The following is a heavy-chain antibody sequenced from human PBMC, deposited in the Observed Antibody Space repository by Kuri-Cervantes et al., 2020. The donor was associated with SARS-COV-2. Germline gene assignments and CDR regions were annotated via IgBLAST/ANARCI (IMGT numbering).Heavy chain of an antibody. Sequence: SCTVSGDSISSGDYYWSWIRQPPGKGLEWIGFIYYSGTTSYNPSLKSRVTMSVDTSKNQFSLKLSSVTAADTAVYYCARDRISGYLYFLDYWSRGTLVTVSS. CDR2: IYYSGTT. CDR3: ARDRISGYLYFLDY. CDR1: GDSISSGDYY. V-gene: IGHV4-30-4*01. J-gene: IGHJ4*02. D-gene: IGHD5-12*01.